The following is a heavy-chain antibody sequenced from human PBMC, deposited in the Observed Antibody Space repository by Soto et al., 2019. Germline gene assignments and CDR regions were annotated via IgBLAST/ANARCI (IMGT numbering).Heavy chain of an antibody. J-gene: IGHJ4*02. Sequence: GGSLRLSCAASGFSFSDYAMSWVRQAPGKGLEWVSVISESGGSTHYADSVRGRFAVSRDNSKNSLSLRMNSLRDEDTAVYFCAKRSPYSSGWYSPIFDYWGQGALVTVSS. V-gene: IGHV3-23*01. D-gene: IGHD6-13*01. CDR1: GFSFSDYA. CDR2: ISESGGST. CDR3: AKRSPYSSGWYSPIFDY.